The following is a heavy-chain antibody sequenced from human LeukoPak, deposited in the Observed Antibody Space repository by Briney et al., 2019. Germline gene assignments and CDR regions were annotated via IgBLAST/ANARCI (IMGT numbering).Heavy chain of an antibody. CDR2: IKQDGSET. V-gene: IGHV3-7*01. J-gene: IGHJ4*02. Sequence: GGSLRLSCAASGFTFSSSWMSWVRQAPGKGLEWAANIKQDGSETNYVDSVKGRFTISRDNAKNSLYLQMNSLRAEDTAVYYCARPRVPDSWGQGTLATVSS. CDR3: ARPRVPDS. CDR1: GFTFSSSW.